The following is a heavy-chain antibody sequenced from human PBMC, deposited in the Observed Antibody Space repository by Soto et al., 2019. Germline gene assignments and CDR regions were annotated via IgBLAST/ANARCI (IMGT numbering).Heavy chain of an antibody. CDR3: AKDRAGTNNYFDY. CDR2: IWYDGSK. J-gene: IGHJ4*02. Sequence: GGSLRLSCAASGFTFSSYGMHWVRQAPGKGLEWVAVIWYDGSKFYADSVQGRFTISSDNSKNTLYLQMNSLRAEDTAVYYCAKDRAGTNNYFDYWGQGTLVTVSS. V-gene: IGHV3-30*02. D-gene: IGHD3-10*01. CDR1: GFTFSSYG.